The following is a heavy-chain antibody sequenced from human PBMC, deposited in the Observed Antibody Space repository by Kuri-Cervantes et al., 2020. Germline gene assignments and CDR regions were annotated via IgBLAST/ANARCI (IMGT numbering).Heavy chain of an antibody. J-gene: IGHJ4*02. CDR2: ISTYSTDT. V-gene: IGHV1-18*04. CDR3: ARADYFDF. Sequence: ASVKVSCKASGYTFTSYYMHWVRQAPGQGLEWMGWISTYSTDTVYARKFQDRVTISKDTSTSTVYMELRSLQSDDTAVYYCARADYFDFWGQGTLVTVSS. CDR1: GYTFTSYY.